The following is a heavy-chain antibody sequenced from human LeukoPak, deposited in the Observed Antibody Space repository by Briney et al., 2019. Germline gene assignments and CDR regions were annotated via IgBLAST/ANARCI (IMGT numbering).Heavy chain of an antibody. CDR2: INRDGSST. CDR3: ASSGWYPYYFDY. CDR1: GFTFSSYW. V-gene: IGHV3-74*01. Sequence: QTGGSLRLSCAASGFTFSSYWMHGVRQGPGKGLVWVSRINRDGSSTSYADSVKGRFTISRDNAKNTLYLQMNSLRAEHTAVYYCASSGWYPYYFDYWGQGTLVTVSS. D-gene: IGHD2-15*01. J-gene: IGHJ4*02.